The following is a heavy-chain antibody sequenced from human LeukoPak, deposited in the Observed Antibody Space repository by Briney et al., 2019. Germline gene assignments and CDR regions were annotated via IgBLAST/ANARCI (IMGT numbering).Heavy chain of an antibody. Sequence: GGSLRLSCAVSGFTFSNYGMHWVRQAPGKGLEWLAVISHDGSNKFYADSVKGRFAISRDNSKETLYLQMNSLKAEDTAFYYCARDEDIVLTVAESLIDYWGEGTLVTVSS. CDR2: ISHDGSNK. D-gene: IGHD2-15*01. CDR1: GFTFSNYG. V-gene: IGHV3-30*03. J-gene: IGHJ4*02. CDR3: ARDEDIVLTVAESLIDY.